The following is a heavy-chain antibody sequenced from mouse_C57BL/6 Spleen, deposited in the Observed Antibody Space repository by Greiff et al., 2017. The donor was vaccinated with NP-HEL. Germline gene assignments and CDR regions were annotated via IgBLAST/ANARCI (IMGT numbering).Heavy chain of an antibody. J-gene: IGHJ3*01. CDR2: INPSSGYT. CDR1: GYTFTSYW. CDR3: ARSGGHDGYPFAY. V-gene: IGHV1-7*01. D-gene: IGHD2-3*01. Sequence: VQLVESGAELAKPGASVKLSCKASGYTFTSYWMPWVKQRPGQGLEWIGYINPSSGYTKYNQKFKDKATLTADKSSSTAYMQLSSLTYEDSAVYYCARSGGHDGYPFAYWGQGTLVTVSA.